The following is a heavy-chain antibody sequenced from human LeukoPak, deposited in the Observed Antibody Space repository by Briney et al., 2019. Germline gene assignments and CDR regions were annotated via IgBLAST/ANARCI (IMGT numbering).Heavy chain of an antibody. J-gene: IGHJ4*02. CDR1: GGSISSYY. CDR3: ARGFRHGGYVWPIDY. Sequence: KPSETLSLTCTVSGGSISSYYWSWIRQTPGKGLEWIGYMYYSGSTDYNPSLKSRVTISVDTSKNQFSLKLSSVTAADTAVYYCARGFRHGGYVWPIDYWGQGTLVTVSS. D-gene: IGHD3-16*01. V-gene: IGHV4-59*01. CDR2: MYYSGST.